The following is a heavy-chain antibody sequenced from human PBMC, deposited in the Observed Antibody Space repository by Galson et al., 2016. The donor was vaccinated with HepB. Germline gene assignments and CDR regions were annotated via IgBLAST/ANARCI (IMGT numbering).Heavy chain of an antibody. V-gene: IGHV3-48*03. CDR2: ISSSGSTI. Sequence: SLRLSCAASGFTFRSYEMNWVRQAPGKGLEWVSYISSSGSTIYYADSVKGRFTISRDNTKNSRYLQMGSLRAEDTAVYYCARDGKLVFGGVLDAYDIWGQGTMVTASS. CDR1: GFTFRSYE. D-gene: IGHD3-16*01. CDR3: ARDGKLVFGGVLDAYDI. J-gene: IGHJ3*02.